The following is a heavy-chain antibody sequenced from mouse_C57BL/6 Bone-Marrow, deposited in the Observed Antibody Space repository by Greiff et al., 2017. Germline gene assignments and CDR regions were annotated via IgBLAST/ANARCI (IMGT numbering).Heavy chain of an antibody. J-gene: IGHJ4*01. CDR2: IRSKSNNYAT. D-gene: IGHD2-4*01. CDR3: VRQEDYGGYAMDY. V-gene: IGHV10-1*01. Sequence: EVKVVESGGGLVQPKGSLKLSCAASGFSFNTYAMNWVRQAPGKGLEWVARIRSKSNNYATYYADSVKDRFTISRDDSESMLYLQMNNLKTEDTAMYYCVRQEDYGGYAMDYWGQGTSVTVSS. CDR1: GFSFNTYA.